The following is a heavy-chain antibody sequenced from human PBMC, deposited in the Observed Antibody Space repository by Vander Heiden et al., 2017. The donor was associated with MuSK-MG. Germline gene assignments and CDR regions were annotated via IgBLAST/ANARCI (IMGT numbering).Heavy chain of an antibody. CDR3: AEVQEKGSFYYYGMDV. CDR2: ISATGGST. V-gene: IGHV3-23*01. D-gene: IGHD2-15*01. J-gene: IGHJ6*02. CDR1: GFIFSSYA. Sequence: EVQLLESGGGWVQPGGSLRLSCAASGFIFSSYAMTWVRQAPGKGLEWVSTISATGGSTYYTDSVKGRFTISRDNSKNTLYVQMSGLRAEDTAVYYCAEVQEKGSFYYYGMDVWGQGTTVTVSS.